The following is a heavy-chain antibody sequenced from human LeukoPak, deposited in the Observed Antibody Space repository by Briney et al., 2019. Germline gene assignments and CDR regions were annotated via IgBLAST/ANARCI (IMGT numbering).Heavy chain of an antibody. V-gene: IGHV1-8*01. D-gene: IGHD2-15*01. CDR3: ARGRLGILGRAMNY. Sequence: ASVKVSCKASGYTFTSYDINWVRQATGQGLEWMGWTNSNSGNTGYAQKFQGRVTMTRNTSISTAYMELSSLRSEDTAVYYCARGRLGILGRAMNYWGQGTLVTVPS. J-gene: IGHJ4*02. CDR2: TNSNSGNT. CDR1: GYTFTSYD.